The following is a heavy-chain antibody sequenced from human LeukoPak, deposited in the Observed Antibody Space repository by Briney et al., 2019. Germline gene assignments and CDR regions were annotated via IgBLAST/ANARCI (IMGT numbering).Heavy chain of an antibody. Sequence: PGRSLRLCCAASGFNFTNYGMHWVSQAPGKGLEWVAVISYDGNKKYYADSVKGRFTISRDNSKNTLYLQMNSLRAEDTAVYYCARGKGHNTDPVLLHRFGDWSQGNLVTVSS. CDR1: GFNFTNYG. CDR2: ISYDGNKK. CDR3: ARGKGHNTDPVLLHRFGD. J-gene: IGHJ4*02. D-gene: IGHD3-16*01. V-gene: IGHV3-30*19.